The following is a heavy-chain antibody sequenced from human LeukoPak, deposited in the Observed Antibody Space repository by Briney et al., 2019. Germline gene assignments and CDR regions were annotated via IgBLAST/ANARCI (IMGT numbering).Heavy chain of an antibody. J-gene: IGHJ4*02. V-gene: IGHV3-23*01. CDR1: GFTFSSYA. Sequence: SGGSLRPSCAASGFTFSSYAMSWVRQAPGKGLEWVSAISGSGGSTYYADSVKGRFTISRDNSKNTLYLQMNSLRAEDTAVYYCAKSVVVETPRSIDYWGQGTLVTVSS. CDR2: ISGSGGST. D-gene: IGHD2-15*01. CDR3: AKSVVVETPRSIDY.